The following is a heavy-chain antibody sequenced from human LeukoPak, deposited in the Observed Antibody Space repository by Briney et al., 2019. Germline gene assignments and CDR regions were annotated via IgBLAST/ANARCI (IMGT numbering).Heavy chain of an antibody. J-gene: IGHJ4*02. CDR1: GFTFSSYG. D-gene: IGHD3-22*01. CDR2: IRYDGSNK. V-gene: IGHV3-30*02. CDR3: AKDDGNYYDSSGVEY. Sequence: GGSLRLSCAASGFTFSSYGMHWVRQAPGKGLEWVAFIRYDGSNKYYADSVKGRFTISRDNSKNTLYLQMNSLRAEDTAVYYCAKDDGNYYDSSGVEYWGQGTLVTVSS.